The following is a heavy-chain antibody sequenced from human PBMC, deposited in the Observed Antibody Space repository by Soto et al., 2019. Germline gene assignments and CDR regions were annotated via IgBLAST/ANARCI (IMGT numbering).Heavy chain of an antibody. CDR2: INTDGGGT. Sequence: ASVKVSCKASGYTFTDYYIHWVRQAPGQGLEWLGWINTDGGGTNYARKFEGSVTMTRDTSINTVYLEVNGLTSDDTAIYSCARDIYIAAAGTAYDYWGEGPLVTVS. D-gene: IGHD6-13*01. J-gene: IGHJ4*02. CDR1: GYTFTDYY. CDR3: ARDIYIAAAGTAYDY. V-gene: IGHV1-2*04.